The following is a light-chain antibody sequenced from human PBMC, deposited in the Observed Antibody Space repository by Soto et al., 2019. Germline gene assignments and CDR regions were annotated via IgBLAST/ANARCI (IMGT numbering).Light chain of an antibody. CDR1: RSNIGSNL. CDR3: AAWDDSRNAVV. CDR2: GNY. J-gene: IGLJ2*01. V-gene: IGLV1-44*01. Sequence: QSVLTQSPSASATPGQRVIISCSGSRSNIGSNLVNWYQQFPGTAPKLLIYGNYERASGVPGGFSGSKSGTSASLTISGLQSEDEADYYCAAWDDSRNAVVFGGGTKVTVL.